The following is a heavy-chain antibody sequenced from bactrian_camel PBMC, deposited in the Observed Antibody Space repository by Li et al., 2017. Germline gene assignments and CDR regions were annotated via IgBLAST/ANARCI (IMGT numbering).Heavy chain of an antibody. CDR2: LDSDGGT. CDR3: AAEDRGIRRMNQIQTSGFMDTGDFDI. Sequence: HVQLVESGGGSVQPGGSLRLSCTGSGYSYGGSYCRAWFRQSPGKEREWDAILDSDGGTTYAASVKGRFTISQDNDTKNTVYLQMDALKSEDSAMYYCAAEDRGIRRMNQIQTSGFMDTGDFDIWGQGTQVTVS. J-gene: IGHJ6*01. V-gene: IGHV3S9*01. CDR1: GYSYGGSYC. D-gene: IGHD3*01.